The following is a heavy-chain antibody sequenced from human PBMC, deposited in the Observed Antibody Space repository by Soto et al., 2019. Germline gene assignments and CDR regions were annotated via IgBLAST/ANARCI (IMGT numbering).Heavy chain of an antibody. V-gene: IGHV6-1*01. J-gene: IGHJ4*02. CDR1: GDSVSSNSAT. D-gene: IGHD6-19*01. CDR2: TYYRSKWSN. Sequence: SQTLSLTCAISGDSVSSNSATWNWIRQSPSRGLEWLGRTYYRSKWSNDYAVSVKSRISINPDTSKNQFSLQLNSVTPEDTAVYYCARANAVAGPNLDYWGQGTLVTVS. CDR3: ARANAVAGPNLDY.